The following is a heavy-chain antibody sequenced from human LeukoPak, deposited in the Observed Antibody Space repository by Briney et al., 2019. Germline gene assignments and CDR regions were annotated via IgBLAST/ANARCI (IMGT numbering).Heavy chain of an antibody. CDR2: INHSGST. J-gene: IGHJ5*02. CDR1: GGSFSGYY. D-gene: IGHD3-9*01. V-gene: IGHV4-34*01. Sequence: SETLSLTCAVYGGSFSGYYWSWIRQPPGKGLEWIGEINHSGSTNYNPSLKSRVTISVDTSKNQLSLKLSSVTAADTAVYYCARVNPSIVRYFDWLLSRRSGGFDPWGQGTLVTVSS. CDR3: ARVNPSIVRYFDWLLSRRSGGFDP.